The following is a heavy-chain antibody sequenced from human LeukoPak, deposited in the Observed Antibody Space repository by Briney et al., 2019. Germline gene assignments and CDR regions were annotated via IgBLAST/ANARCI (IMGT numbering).Heavy chain of an antibody. CDR2: INHSGST. Sequence: SETLSINCAVYGGSFSGYYWSWIRQPPGKGLQWIGEINHSGSTNYNPSLKSRVTISVDTSKNQFSLKLSSVTAADTAVYYCARRGRSSSWYARGAFDIWGQGTMVTVSS. CDR1: GGSFSGYY. CDR3: ARRGRSSSWYARGAFDI. D-gene: IGHD6-13*01. J-gene: IGHJ3*02. V-gene: IGHV4-34*01.